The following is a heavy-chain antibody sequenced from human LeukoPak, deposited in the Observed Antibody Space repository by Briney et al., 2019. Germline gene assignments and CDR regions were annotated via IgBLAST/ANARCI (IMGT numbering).Heavy chain of an antibody. V-gene: IGHV4-34*01. Sequence: PSETLSLTCAVYGGSFSGYYWSWIRQPPGKGLEWIGEINHSGSTNYNPSLKSRVTISVDTSKNQFSLKLSSVTAADTAVYYCARGDLLSGYWGQGTLVTVSS. J-gene: IGHJ4*02. CDR1: GGSFSGYY. D-gene: IGHD2-2*01. CDR3: ARGDLLSGY. CDR2: INHSGST.